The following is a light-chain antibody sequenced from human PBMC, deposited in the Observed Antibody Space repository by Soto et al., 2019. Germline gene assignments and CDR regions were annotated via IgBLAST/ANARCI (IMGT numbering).Light chain of an antibody. Sequence: DIQMTQSPSTLSASVGDRVTITCRASQSISSWLAWYQQKPGKAPKLLIYDASSLESGLPSRFSGSGSGTEFTLTISSLQPDDFATYYCQQYSSYSTFGQGTKVDIK. CDR2: DAS. CDR1: QSISSW. V-gene: IGKV1-5*01. J-gene: IGKJ1*01. CDR3: QQYSSYST.